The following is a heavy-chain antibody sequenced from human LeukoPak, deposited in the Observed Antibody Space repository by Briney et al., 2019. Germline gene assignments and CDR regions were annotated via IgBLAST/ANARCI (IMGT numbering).Heavy chain of an antibody. V-gene: IGHV3-74*01. D-gene: IGHD3-10*01. CDR3: ASDRVLGSGSLDN. CDR2: RGDGYDT. J-gene: IGHJ4*02. CDR1: GFSFSDFW. Sequence: GGSLRLSCTASGFSFSDFWMHWVRQVPGKGLVWVSRRGDGYDTNYADSVRGRFTISRDNAQNTLYLQMNSLRTEDTAVYYCASDRVLGSGSLDNWGQGTLVTVSS.